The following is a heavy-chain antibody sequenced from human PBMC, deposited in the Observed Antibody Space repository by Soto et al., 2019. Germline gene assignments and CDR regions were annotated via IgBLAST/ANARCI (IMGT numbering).Heavy chain of an antibody. D-gene: IGHD6-13*01. CDR1: GFTFSTYN. CDR3: ARGTAYSSSWYGYN. V-gene: IGHV3-48*02. J-gene: IGHJ4*02. CDR2: ISSTSNTI. Sequence: EVQLVESGGFLVQPGGSLRLSCAASGFTFSTYNMNWVRQAPGKGLEWVSYISSTSNTIYYADSVKGRFTISRDNAKNSLYLLMNSLRDEDTAVYFCARGTAYSSSWYGYNWGQGTLVTVSS.